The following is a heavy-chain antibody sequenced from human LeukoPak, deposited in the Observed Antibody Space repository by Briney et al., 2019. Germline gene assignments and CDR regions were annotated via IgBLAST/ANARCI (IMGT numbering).Heavy chain of an antibody. CDR1: GGSISTYY. Sequence: PSETLSLTCTVSGGSISTYYWSWVRQPPGKGLEWLGYISYSGTTTYSPPLESRVTISLDTSKNQFSLRLTSLTAADTAVYYCARAFSAWPHAFWGQGTMVTVSS. J-gene: IGHJ3*01. CDR2: ISYSGTT. CDR3: ARAFSAWPHAF. V-gene: IGHV4-59*01. D-gene: IGHD6-19*01.